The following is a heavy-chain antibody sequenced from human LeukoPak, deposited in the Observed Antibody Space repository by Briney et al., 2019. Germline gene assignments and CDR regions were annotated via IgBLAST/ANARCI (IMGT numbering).Heavy chain of an antibody. J-gene: IGHJ6*04. CDR3: ASINRLPYGSGSYYV. CDR1: GGSISSGSYY. CDR2: IYTSGST. V-gene: IGHV4-61*02. D-gene: IGHD3-10*01. Sequence: PSETLSLTCTVSGGSISSGSYYWSWIRQPAGKGLEWIGRIYTSGSTNYNPSLKSRVTISVDTSKNQFSLKLSSVTAADTAVYYCASINRLPYGSGSYYVWGKGTTVTISS.